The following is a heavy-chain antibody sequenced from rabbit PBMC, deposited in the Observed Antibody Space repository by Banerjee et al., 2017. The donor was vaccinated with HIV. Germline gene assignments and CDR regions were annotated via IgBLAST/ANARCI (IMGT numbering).Heavy chain of an antibody. J-gene: IGHJ4*01. D-gene: IGHD6-1*01. CDR2: IDAGSSGST. CDR1: GFTLSSYW. CDR3: ARTADNDGYGYFDL. V-gene: IGHV1S45*01. Sequence: QEQLVESGGGLVQPEGSLTLTCTASGFTLSSYWMCWVRQAPGKGLEWIACIDAGSSGSTYYASWAKGRFTSSKTSSTTVTLQMTSLTAADTATYFCARTADNDGYGYFDLWGPGTLVTVS.